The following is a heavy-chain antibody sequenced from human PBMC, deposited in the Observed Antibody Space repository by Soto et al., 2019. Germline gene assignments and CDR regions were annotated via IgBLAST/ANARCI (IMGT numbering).Heavy chain of an antibody. J-gene: IGHJ5*02. V-gene: IGHV1-8*01. CDR1: GYTYTSYD. CDR3: ARGSARVCSGGSCYHRGDWFDP. Sequence: QVQLVQSGAEVKKPGASVKVSCKASGYTYTSYDINWVRQATGQGLEWIGWMNPNSGNTGYAQKFQGRVTMTRNTSISTAYMELSSLRSEDTAVYYCARGSARVCSGGSCYHRGDWFDPWGQGTLVTVSS. D-gene: IGHD2-15*01. CDR2: MNPNSGNT.